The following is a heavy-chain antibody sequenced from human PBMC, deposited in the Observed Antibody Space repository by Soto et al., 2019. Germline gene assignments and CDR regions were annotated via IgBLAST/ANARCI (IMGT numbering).Heavy chain of an antibody. D-gene: IGHD2-2*01. CDR3: AREPSVVVPADV. Sequence: EVQLVESGVGLVKPGGSLRLSCAASGFTFSSYSMNWVRKAPGKGLEWVSSISSTSTYIYYADSVRGRFTLSRDNAKKSLYLQMNSLRAEDTAVYYCAREPSVVVPADVWGQGTTVTVSS. V-gene: IGHV3-21*01. CDR2: ISSTSTYI. CDR1: GFTFSSYS. J-gene: IGHJ6*02.